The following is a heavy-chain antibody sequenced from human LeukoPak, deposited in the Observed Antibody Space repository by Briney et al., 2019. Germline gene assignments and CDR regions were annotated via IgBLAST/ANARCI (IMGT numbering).Heavy chain of an antibody. CDR2: ISAYNGNT. J-gene: IGHJ4*02. D-gene: IGHD2-2*02. CDR1: GYTFTSYG. Sequence: ASVKVSCKASGYTFTSYGISWVRQAPGQGLEWMGRISAYNGNTNYAQKLQGRVTMTTDTSTSTAYMELRSLRSDDTAVYYCARGTYCSSTSCYKGSPSTDYWGQGTLVTVSS. V-gene: IGHV1-18*01. CDR3: ARGTYCSSTSCYKGSPSTDY.